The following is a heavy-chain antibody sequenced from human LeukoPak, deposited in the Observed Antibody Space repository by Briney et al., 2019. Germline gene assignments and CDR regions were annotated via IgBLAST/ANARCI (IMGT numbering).Heavy chain of an antibody. V-gene: IGHV1-8*01. CDR2: MNPNSCNT. J-gene: IGHJ5*02. CDR3: ARARKGTSRRFDP. CDR1: GYTFTSYD. Sequence: ASVKVSCKASGYTFTSYDINWVRQATGQGLEWMGWMNPNSCNTVYPQKFQGRGTMTSNTAISTAYMELSSLRSEDTAVSYCARARKGTSRRFDPWGQGTLVTVSS. D-gene: IGHD2-2*01.